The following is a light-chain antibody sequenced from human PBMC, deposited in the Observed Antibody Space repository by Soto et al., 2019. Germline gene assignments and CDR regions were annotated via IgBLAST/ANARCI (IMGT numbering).Light chain of an antibody. CDR1: SSDVGSYNL. J-gene: IGLJ1*01. CDR3: CSYAGSSTVV. V-gene: IGLV2-23*02. Sequence: QSALTQPASVSGSPGQSITISCTGTSSDVGSYNLVSWYQQHPGKAPKLMIYEVSKRPSGVSNRFSGSKSGNTASLTISGLPAEDEADYYCCSYAGSSTVVFGTGTKLTVL. CDR2: EVS.